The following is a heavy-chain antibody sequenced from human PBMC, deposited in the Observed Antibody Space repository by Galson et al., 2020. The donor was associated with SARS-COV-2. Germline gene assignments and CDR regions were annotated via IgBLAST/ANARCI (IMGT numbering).Heavy chain of an antibody. V-gene: IGHV3-33*01. CDR2: IWYDGSNK. D-gene: IGHD6-19*01. Sequence: GGSLRLSCAASGYTFSSYGMHWVRQAPGKGLEWVAVIWYDGSNKYYADSVKGRFTISRDNSKNTLYLQMNSLRADDTAVYYCARELIGYSSEYDYGGQGTLVTVSS. J-gene: IGHJ4*02. CDR3: ARELIGYSSEYDY. CDR1: GYTFSSYG.